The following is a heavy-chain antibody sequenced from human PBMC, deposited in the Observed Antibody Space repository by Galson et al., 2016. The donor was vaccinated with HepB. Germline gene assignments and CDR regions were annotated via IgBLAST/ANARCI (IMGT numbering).Heavy chain of an antibody. V-gene: IGHV1-69*13. CDR1: GGTFSTYS. J-gene: IGHJ6*03. Sequence: SVKVSCKASGGTFSTYSINWVRQAPGQGLEWMGGIITIFARANYAQKFQGRVTITADESTSTVYMELSSLTSEDTAVYYCARRGYYYMDVWGKWTTVTISS. CDR2: IITIFARA. CDR3: ARRGYYYMDV.